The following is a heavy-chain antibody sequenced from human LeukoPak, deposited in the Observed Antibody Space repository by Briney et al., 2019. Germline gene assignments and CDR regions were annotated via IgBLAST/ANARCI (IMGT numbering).Heavy chain of an antibody. CDR1: GGSISSYY. CDR3: ARAQGVVAATLFDY. Sequence: PSETLSLTCTVPGGSISSYYWSWIRQPPGKGLEWIGYIYYSGSTNYNPSLKSRVTISVDTSKNQFSLKLSSVTAADTAVYYCARAQGVVAATLFDYWGQGTLVTVSS. CDR2: IYYSGST. D-gene: IGHD2-15*01. V-gene: IGHV4-59*01. J-gene: IGHJ4*02.